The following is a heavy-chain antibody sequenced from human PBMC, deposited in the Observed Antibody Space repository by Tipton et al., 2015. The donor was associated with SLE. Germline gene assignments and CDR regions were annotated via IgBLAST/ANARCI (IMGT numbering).Heavy chain of an antibody. V-gene: IGHV4-59*12. CDR1: GGSINSYY. CDR3: ARGVAGYYFYYYMDV. J-gene: IGHJ6*03. Sequence: LRLSCTVSGGSINSYYWSWIRQPPGKGLEWIGSIYHSGSTNYNPSLKSRVTISVDTSKNQLSLKLTSVTAADAAIYYCARGVAGYYFYYYMDVWGKGTTVTISS. CDR2: IYHSGST. D-gene: IGHD2-15*01.